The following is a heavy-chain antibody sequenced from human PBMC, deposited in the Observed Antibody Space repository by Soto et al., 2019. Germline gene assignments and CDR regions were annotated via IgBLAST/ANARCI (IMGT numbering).Heavy chain of an antibody. V-gene: IGHV3-30*03. J-gene: IGHJ4*02. Sequence: QVQLVESGGGVVQPGRSLRLSCAASGFAFSSYGMHWVRQAPGKGLEWVAVISYDGSNKYYADSVKGRFTISRDNSKNTLYLQMNSLRAEDTAVYYCSAYDSSGYYHDYWGQGTLVTVSS. CDR1: GFAFSSYG. CDR2: ISYDGSNK. D-gene: IGHD3-22*01. CDR3: SAYDSSGYYHDY.